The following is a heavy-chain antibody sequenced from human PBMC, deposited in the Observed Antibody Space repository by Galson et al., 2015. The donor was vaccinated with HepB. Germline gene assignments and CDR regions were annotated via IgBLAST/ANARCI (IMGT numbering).Heavy chain of an antibody. D-gene: IGHD2-21*01. CDR2: ISGSGGHI. J-gene: IGHJ5*02. CDR1: GFTFTSYA. Sequence: SLRLSCAASGFTFTSYAMNWVRQAPGKGLEWVSSISGSGGHIYYADSVKGRFTISRDDSKNTLFLQMNSLRAEDTAVYYCAKDLSPQVFLWFDTWGQGALVTVSS. V-gene: IGHV3-23*01. CDR3: AKDLSPQVFLWFDT.